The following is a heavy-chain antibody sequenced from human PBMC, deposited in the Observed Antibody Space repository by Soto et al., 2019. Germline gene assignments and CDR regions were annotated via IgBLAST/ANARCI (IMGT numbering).Heavy chain of an antibody. CDR3: ARGGHVVVVTAALDY. Sequence: QVQLVQSGAEVKKPGASVKVSCKASGDTFTDYYIHWVRQAPGQGLEWMGTVNPSGGHTTYAQHFLGRMTMTRDTSTSTLYLEMTSLTSEDTAVYYCARGGHVVVVTAALDYWGQGTLVTVSS. CDR2: VNPSGGHT. D-gene: IGHD2-21*02. V-gene: IGHV1-46*01. J-gene: IGHJ4*02. CDR1: GDTFTDYY.